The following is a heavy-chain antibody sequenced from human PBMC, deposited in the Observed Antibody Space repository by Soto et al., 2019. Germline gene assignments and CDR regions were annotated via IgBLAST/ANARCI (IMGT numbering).Heavy chain of an antibody. Sequence: GGSLRLSCAASGFTFSSYWMSWVRQAPGKGLEWVANIKQDGSEKYYVDSVKGRFTISRDNAKNSLYLQMNSLRAEDTAVYYCARGPLLYDFRAYYFDYWGQGTLVTVSS. J-gene: IGHJ4*02. CDR2: IKQDGSEK. CDR1: GFTFSSYW. V-gene: IGHV3-7*01. D-gene: IGHD3-3*01. CDR3: ARGPLLYDFRAYYFDY.